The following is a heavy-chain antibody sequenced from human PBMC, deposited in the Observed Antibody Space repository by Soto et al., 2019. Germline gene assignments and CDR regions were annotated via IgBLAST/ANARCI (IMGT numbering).Heavy chain of an antibody. V-gene: IGHV4-30-4*01. CDR2: IHYSGST. D-gene: IGHD1-1*01. CDR3: ARVDWNGFLFDP. Sequence: SETLSLTCTVSGGSISSGDYYWSWICQPPGKGLEWIGYIHYSGSTYYNPSLKSRVTISVDTSKNQFSLKLSSVTAADTAVYYCARVDWNGFLFDPWGQGALVTVSS. J-gene: IGHJ5*02. CDR1: GGSISSGDYY.